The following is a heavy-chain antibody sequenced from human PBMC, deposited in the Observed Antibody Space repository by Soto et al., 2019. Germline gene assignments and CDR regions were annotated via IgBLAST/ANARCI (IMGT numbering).Heavy chain of an antibody. CDR1: GFAFRNYG. J-gene: IGHJ6*02. V-gene: IGHV3-30*03. CDR2: TTYDGSEQ. CDR3: AGVRGGGLHSISSFALNGMEV. Sequence: QVQLVESGGGVVQPGTSLRLSCVASGFAFRNYGIQWVRQAPGKGLEWVAGTTYDGSEQFLADSVKGRFTIARDNSKSTRYLGMNSLRPEDKAVYHCAGVRGGGLHSISSFALNGMEVWGQGTTVTVCS. D-gene: IGHD6-6*01.